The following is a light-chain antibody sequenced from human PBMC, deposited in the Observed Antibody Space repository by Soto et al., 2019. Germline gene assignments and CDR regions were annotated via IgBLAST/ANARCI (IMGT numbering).Light chain of an antibody. Sequence: DIQMTQSPSTLSASVGDRVTITCRASQSISNWLAWYQQRPGKAPKLLIYMASRLEGVVASRFSGSGSGTEFTLTISSLQPDDFATYYCQQYNTYARTFGQGTKVEIK. CDR1: QSISNW. V-gene: IGKV1-5*03. J-gene: IGKJ1*01. CDR3: QQYNTYART. CDR2: MAS.